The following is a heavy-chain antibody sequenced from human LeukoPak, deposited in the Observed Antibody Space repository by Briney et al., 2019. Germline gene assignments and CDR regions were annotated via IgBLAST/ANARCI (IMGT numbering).Heavy chain of an antibody. CDR3: TRVRVPSRVLLPYFDY. CDR1: GFTFSTYS. J-gene: IGHJ4*02. CDR2: LSYDGSTK. Sequence: GSSLRLSCSASGFTFSTYSIYWVRQAPGKGLEWVAVLSYDGSTKYFADSVKGRFAISRDNSQNTLYLQLNNLTAEDTAVYYCTRVRVPSRVLLPYFDYWGQGTLVTVSS. V-gene: IGHV3-30*01. D-gene: IGHD3-10*01.